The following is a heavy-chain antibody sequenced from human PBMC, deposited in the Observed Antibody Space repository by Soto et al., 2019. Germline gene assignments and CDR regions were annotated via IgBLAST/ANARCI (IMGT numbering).Heavy chain of an antibody. D-gene: IGHD2-2*03. CDR3: ARAGYCSSTSCYRDYYYYYMDV. CDR2: IYYSGST. CDR1: GGSISSYY. V-gene: IGHV4-59*01. Sequence: ETLSLTCTVSGGSISSYYWSWIRQPPGKGLEWIGYIYYSGSTNYNPSLKSRVTISVDTSKNQFSLKLSSVTAADTAVYYCARAGYCSSTSCYRDYYYYYMDVWGKGTTVTVSS. J-gene: IGHJ6*03.